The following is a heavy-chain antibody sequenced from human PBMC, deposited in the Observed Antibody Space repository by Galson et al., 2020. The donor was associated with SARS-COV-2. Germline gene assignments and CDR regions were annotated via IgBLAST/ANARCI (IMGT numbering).Heavy chain of an antibody. CDR2: ISYDGSNK. V-gene: IGHV3-30*01. Sequence: GESLKISCAASGFTFSSYAMHWVRQAPGKGLEWVAVISYDGSNKYYADSVKGRFTISRDNSKNTLYLQMNSLRAEDTAVYYCASSRHQWLTTSPFDYWGQGTLVTVSS. CDR1: GFTFSSYA. D-gene: IGHD5-12*01. CDR3: ASSRHQWLTTSPFDY. J-gene: IGHJ4*02.